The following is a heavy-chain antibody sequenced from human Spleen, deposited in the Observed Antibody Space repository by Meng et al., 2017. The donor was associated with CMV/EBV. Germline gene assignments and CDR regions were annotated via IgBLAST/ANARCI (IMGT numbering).Heavy chain of an antibody. J-gene: IGHJ4*02. CDR3: ARGLKYSSSAGFDY. CDR1: GFTFSSYA. D-gene: IGHD6-6*01. Sequence: GESLKIPCAAFGFTFSSYAMHMVRQAPGKGLEYGLAISSNGDSTCYADSVKGRFTIFRDNFKNTMYLQIGSLRAEDIAVYYCARGLKYSSSAGFDYWGQGTLVTVSS. CDR2: ISSNGDST. V-gene: IGHV3-64*02.